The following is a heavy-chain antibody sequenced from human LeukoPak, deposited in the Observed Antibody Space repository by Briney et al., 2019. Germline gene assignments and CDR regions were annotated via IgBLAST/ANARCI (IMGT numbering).Heavy chain of an antibody. J-gene: IGHJ6*03. D-gene: IGHD3-16*01. CDR1: GCIFTSYG. CDR3: ARGGDNYMDV. Sequence: ASVKVSCKASGCIFTSYGMSWVRQAPGQGLEWMGWLRPYNGDTNYAQKLQGRVTMTTDTSTNTAYMELRSLRSDDTAVYYCARGGDNYMDVWGKGTTVIVSS. V-gene: IGHV1-18*01. CDR2: LRPYNGDT.